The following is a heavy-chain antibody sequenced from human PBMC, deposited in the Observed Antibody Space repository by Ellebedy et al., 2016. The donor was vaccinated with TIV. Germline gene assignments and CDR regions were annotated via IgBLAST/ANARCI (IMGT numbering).Heavy chain of an antibody. CDR2: ISYAGST. V-gene: IGHV4-61*08. J-gene: IGHJ5*02. Sequence: MPSETLSLTCTVSGGSVSSIGYFWTWTRQPPGKGLEWIGYISYAGSTNYNPSLNSPVDISIDTSADQFSLRVSSVTAADAAVYFCARGEYSFGSWRPLDPWGQGSLVTVSS. D-gene: IGHD5-18*01. CDR1: GGSVSSIGYF. CDR3: ARGEYSFGSWRPLDP.